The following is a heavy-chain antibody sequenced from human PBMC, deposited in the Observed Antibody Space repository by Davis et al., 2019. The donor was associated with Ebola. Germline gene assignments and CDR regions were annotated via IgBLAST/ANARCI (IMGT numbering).Heavy chain of an antibody. CDR3: AKGTYLEWLLLSDWYFDL. Sequence: PGGSLRLSCAASGFIFSSYTMNWVRQAPGKGLEWVSSISVSSGYIYYEDSVKGRFTISRDNSKNTLYLQMNSLRAEDTAVYYCAKGTYLEWLLLSDWYFDLWGRGTLVTVSS. V-gene: IGHV3-21*01. CDR2: ISVSSGYI. CDR1: GFIFSSYT. J-gene: IGHJ2*01. D-gene: IGHD3-3*01.